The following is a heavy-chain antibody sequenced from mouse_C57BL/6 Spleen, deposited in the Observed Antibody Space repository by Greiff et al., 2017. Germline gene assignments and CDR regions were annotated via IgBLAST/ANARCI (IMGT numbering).Heavy chain of an antibody. D-gene: IGHD2-4*01. V-gene: IGHV5-9*01. Sequence: EVQLVESGGGLVKPGGSLKLSCAASGFTFSSYTMSWVRQTPEKRLVWVATISGGGGNTYYPDSVKGRFTISRDKAKNTLYLQMSSLRSEDTALYYCARHGFYYDYGVPSAYWGQGTLVTVSA. CDR2: ISGGGGNT. CDR3: ARHGFYYDYGVPSAY. CDR1: GFTFSSYT. J-gene: IGHJ3*01.